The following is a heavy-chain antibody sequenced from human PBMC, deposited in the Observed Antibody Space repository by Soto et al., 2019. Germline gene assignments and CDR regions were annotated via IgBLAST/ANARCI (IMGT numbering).Heavy chain of an antibody. J-gene: IGHJ4*02. Sequence: PSETLSLTCAVSGDSISRPGYSWSCRPQRAGKGLESIGPIYPSATTFYLPPPKRRVAMSRDRSNHRFSLNLRSLTAADTGVYFCARTFFYDPSGYYYYYFDSWGLGALVTVSS. D-gene: IGHD3-22*01. CDR3: ARTFFYDPSGYYYYYFDS. CDR1: GDSISRPGYS. V-gene: IGHV4-30-2*01. CDR2: IYPSATT.